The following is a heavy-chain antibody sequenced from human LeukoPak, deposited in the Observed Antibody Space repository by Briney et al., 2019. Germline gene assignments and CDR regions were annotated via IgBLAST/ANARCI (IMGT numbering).Heavy chain of an antibody. J-gene: IGHJ4*02. CDR1: GFSFSGHW. D-gene: IGHD6-6*01. Sequence: GGSLRLSCAASGFSFSGHWMHWARQLPGKGLVWVSRISPTGSTTSYADSVKGRFTVSRDNAKNTLYLQVNNLRAEDTAVYYCARGPNSNWSGLDFWGQGTLLTVSS. V-gene: IGHV3-74*01. CDR3: ARGPNSNWSGLDF. CDR2: ISPTGSTT.